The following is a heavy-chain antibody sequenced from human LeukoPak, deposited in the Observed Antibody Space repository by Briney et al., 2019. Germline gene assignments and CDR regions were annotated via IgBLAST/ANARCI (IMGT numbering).Heavy chain of an antibody. J-gene: IGHJ4*02. D-gene: IGHD3-22*01. CDR2: ISGSGGST. CDR1: GVTFSSYA. CDR3: AKSVQEFNYYDSSGWDY. Sequence: GGSLRLSCAASGVTFSSYAMSWVRQAPGKGLEWVSAISGSGGSTYYADSVKGRFTISRDNSKNTLYLQMNSLRAEDTAVYYCAKSVQEFNYYDSSGWDYWGQGTLVTVSS. V-gene: IGHV3-23*01.